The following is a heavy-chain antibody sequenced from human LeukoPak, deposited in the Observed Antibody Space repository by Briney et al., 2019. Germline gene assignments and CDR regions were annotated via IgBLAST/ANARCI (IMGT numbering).Heavy chain of an antibody. V-gene: IGHV4-39*01. CDR2: IYYSGTT. CDR1: CVSISSSTYF. CDR3: ASRRYPGYSSGLFDY. Sequence: SETLSLICTVSCVSISSSTYFCGWIRQPPGKVLECFVTIYYSGTTYYNPSPNSRLTISVDTSNTQFSLKLRSVTDANTAVYYCASRRYPGYSSGLFDYWGQGTLVTVSS. J-gene: IGHJ4*02. D-gene: IGHD6-19*01.